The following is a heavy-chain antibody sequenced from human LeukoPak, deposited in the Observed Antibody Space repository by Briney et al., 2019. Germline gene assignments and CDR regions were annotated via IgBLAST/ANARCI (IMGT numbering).Heavy chain of an antibody. CDR3: ARVLVYYDSSGYYLRSFDY. D-gene: IGHD3-22*01. V-gene: IGHV4-59*08. J-gene: IGHJ4*02. CDR1: GGSISSYY. CDR2: IYYSGST. Sequence: SETLSLTCTVSGGSISSYYWSWIRQPPGKGLEWIGYIYYSGSTNYNPSLKSRVTISVDTSKNQFSLKLSSVTAADTAVYYCARVLVYYDSSGYYLRSFDYWGQGTLVTVSS.